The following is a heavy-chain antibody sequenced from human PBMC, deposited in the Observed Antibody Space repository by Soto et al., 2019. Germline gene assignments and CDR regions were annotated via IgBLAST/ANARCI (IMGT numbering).Heavy chain of an antibody. Sequence: SETLSLTCSVSGGSMSEYFWSWIRQSPGKGLEWIGYIYYLGSTDYNPSLKSRVTISVDTSKRQFSLRLTSVTAADTAVYYCARDGYDGSGSPYPAYWGPGTQVTVPS. V-gene: IGHV4-59*01. CDR1: GGSMSEYF. J-gene: IGHJ4*02. CDR3: ARDGYDGSGSPYPAY. D-gene: IGHD3-10*01. CDR2: IYYLGST.